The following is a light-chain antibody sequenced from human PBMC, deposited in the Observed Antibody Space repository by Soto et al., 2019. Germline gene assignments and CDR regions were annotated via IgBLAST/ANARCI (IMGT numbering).Light chain of an antibody. Sequence: EIVLTQSPGTLSLSPGERATLSCRASQSVNSNYLTWYQQKPGQAPRLLIYGASSRATDIPDAFSGSGSGTDFTLTISRLEPEDFAVYYCQQYGSSVCTSGQGTKVEIK. J-gene: IGKJ1*01. CDR1: QSVNSNY. CDR2: GAS. CDR3: QQYGSSVCT. V-gene: IGKV3-20*01.